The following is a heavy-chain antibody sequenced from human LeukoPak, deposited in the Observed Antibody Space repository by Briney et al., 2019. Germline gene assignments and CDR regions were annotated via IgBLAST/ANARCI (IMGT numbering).Heavy chain of an antibody. Sequence: GGSLRLSCAASGFTFSSYGMHWVRQAPGKGLEWVAFIRYDGSNKYYADSVKGRFTISRDNSKNTLYLQMNSLRAEDTAVYYCVAPYSSGWYDAFDIWGQGTMVTVSS. V-gene: IGHV3-30*02. CDR1: GFTFSSYG. CDR2: IRYDGSNK. CDR3: VAPYSSGWYDAFDI. J-gene: IGHJ3*02. D-gene: IGHD6-19*01.